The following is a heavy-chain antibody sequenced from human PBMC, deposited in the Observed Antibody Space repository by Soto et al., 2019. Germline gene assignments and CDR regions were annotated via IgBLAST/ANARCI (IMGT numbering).Heavy chain of an antibody. CDR3: AKVDSSGSYSFDY. CDR2: VRKKANSYTT. Sequence: EVQLVESGGGLVQPGGSLRLSCAASGFTFSDHYMDWVRQAPGKGLEWVGRVRKKANSYTTEYAESVKGRFTISRDDSKNSLYVQMNSLNTEDTAVYYCAKVDSSGSYSFDYWGQGTLVTVSS. D-gene: IGHD3-22*01. V-gene: IGHV3-72*01. J-gene: IGHJ4*02. CDR1: GFTFSDHY.